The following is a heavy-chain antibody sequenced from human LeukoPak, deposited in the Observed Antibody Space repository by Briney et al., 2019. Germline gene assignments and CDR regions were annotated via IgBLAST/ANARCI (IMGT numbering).Heavy chain of an antibody. Sequence: PSETLSLTCSVSGGSISSSDYYWGWIRQPPGKGLEWIGTIYYNGNTYYNLSLKSRVTISIDTSKNQFSLELSSVTAADTAVYYCARDKIRGRDGYNYYDYWGQGTLVTVSS. J-gene: IGHJ4*02. CDR1: GGSISSSDYY. CDR2: IYYNGNT. V-gene: IGHV4-39*07. D-gene: IGHD5-24*01. CDR3: ARDKIRGRDGYNYYDY.